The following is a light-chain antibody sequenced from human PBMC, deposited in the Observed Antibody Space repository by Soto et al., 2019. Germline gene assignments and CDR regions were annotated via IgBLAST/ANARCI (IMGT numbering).Light chain of an antibody. Sequence: GMTRSPATLSVSPGERATLSCRASQSVSSNLAWYQQKPGQAPRLLIYGASTRATGIPARFSGSGSGTEFTLTISSLQSEDFAVYYCQQYNNWTPWTFGQGTKVDIK. CDR2: GAS. V-gene: IGKV3-15*01. J-gene: IGKJ1*01. CDR1: QSVSSN. CDR3: QQYNNWTPWT.